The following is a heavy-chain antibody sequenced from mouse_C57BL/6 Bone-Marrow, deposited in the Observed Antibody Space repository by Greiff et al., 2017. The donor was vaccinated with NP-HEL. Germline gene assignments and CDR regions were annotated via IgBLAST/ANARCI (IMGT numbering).Heavy chain of an antibody. CDR1: GYSITSGYY. CDR3: ARDRYGGYFDV. CDR2: ISYDGSN. D-gene: IGHD2-10*02. J-gene: IGHJ1*03. V-gene: IGHV3-6*01. Sequence: EVQLVESGPGLVKPSQSLSLTCSVTGYSITSGYYWNWIRQFPGNKLEWMGYISYDGSNNYNPSLKNRISITRDTSKNQFFLKLNSVTTEDTATYYCARDRYGGYFDVWGTGTTVTVSS.